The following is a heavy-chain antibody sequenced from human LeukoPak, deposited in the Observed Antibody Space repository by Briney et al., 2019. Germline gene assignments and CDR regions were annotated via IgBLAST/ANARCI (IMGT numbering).Heavy chain of an antibody. D-gene: IGHD6-25*01. Sequence: GGSLRLSCAVSGFTVSTNYMSWVRQAPGKGLEWLSIIYAGGSTYYADSVKGRFSISRDDVENTVHLQMNSLRVEDAAVYYCARYPGRGAAVPRFDYWGQGTLVSVSS. V-gene: IGHV3-66*01. CDR2: IYAGGST. CDR1: GFTVSTNY. CDR3: ARYPGRGAAVPRFDY. J-gene: IGHJ4*02.